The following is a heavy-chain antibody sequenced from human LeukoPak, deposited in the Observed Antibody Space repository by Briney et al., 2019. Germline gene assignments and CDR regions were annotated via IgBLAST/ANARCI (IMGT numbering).Heavy chain of an antibody. J-gene: IGHJ4*02. V-gene: IGHV4-59*01. CDR2: IYYSGST. CDR3: ARGVSRGGPDY. Sequence: PSETLSLTCTVSGGSISSYYWSWIRQPPGKGLEWIGYIYYSGSTNYNPSLKSRVTISVDTSKNQFSLKLSSVTAADTAVYYCARGVSRGGPDYWGQGTLVTVSS. CDR1: GGSISSYY. D-gene: IGHD4-23*01.